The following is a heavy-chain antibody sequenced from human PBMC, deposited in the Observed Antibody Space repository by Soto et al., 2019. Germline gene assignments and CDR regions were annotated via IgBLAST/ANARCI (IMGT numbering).Heavy chain of an antibody. CDR2: VNAGNGNT. V-gene: IGHV1-3*01. Sequence: ASVKVSCKASGYIFTSYVMHWVRQAPGQRLEWMGWVNAGNGNTKYSQKFQGRVTITRDTSASTAYMELSSLRSEDTAVYYCARTARSYYYNEMDVWGQGTKVTVSS. CDR3: ARTARSYYYNEMDV. CDR1: GYIFTSYV. J-gene: IGHJ6*02.